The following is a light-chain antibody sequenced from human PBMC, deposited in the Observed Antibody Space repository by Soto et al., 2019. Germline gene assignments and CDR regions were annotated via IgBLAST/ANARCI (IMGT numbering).Light chain of an antibody. CDR1: QSIVHSDGNTY. J-gene: IGKJ2*01. Sequence: DIVMTQTLLSSPVTLGQPASISCRSSQSIVHSDGNTYLSWLQQRPGQPPRLLMFKIINRFTWVPDRFSGSGAGTDFTLKISRVEAEDVGVYYCMQATQFPHTVGEGTKLEIK. CDR3: MQATQFPHT. V-gene: IGKV2-24*01. CDR2: KII.